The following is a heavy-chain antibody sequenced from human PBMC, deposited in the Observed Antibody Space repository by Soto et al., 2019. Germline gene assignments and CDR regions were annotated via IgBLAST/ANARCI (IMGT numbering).Heavy chain of an antibody. Sequence: ASVKVSCKASGYTFTGYYMHWVRQAPGQGLEWMGWINPNSGGTNYAQKFQGWVTMTRDKSTSTAYMELSSLRSEDTAVYYCARDAGRGYSYGSFGYWGQGTLVTVSS. V-gene: IGHV1-2*04. J-gene: IGHJ4*02. CDR3: ARDAGRGYSYGSFGY. CDR1: GYTFTGYY. D-gene: IGHD5-18*01. CDR2: INPNSGGT.